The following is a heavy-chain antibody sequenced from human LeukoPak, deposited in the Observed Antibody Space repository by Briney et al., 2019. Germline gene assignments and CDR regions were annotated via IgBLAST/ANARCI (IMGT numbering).Heavy chain of an antibody. J-gene: IGHJ4*02. CDR3: ARAWCGDCYGDLYFLFDY. D-gene: IGHD2-21*02. Sequence: SQTLSLTCTVSGGSISSYYWSWIRQPPGKGLEWIGYIYYSGSTNYNPSRKSRVTISVDTSKNQFSLKLSSVAAADTAVYYCARAWCGDCYGDLYFLFDYWGQGTLVTVSS. CDR1: GGSISSYY. CDR2: IYYSGST. V-gene: IGHV4-59*01.